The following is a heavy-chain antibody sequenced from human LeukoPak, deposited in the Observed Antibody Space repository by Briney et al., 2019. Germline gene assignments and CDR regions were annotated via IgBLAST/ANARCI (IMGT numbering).Heavy chain of an antibody. Sequence: PGGSLRLSCAASGFTFSSYSMNWVRQAPGKGLEWVSSISTSSSYIYYADSVKGRFTISRDNAKNSLYLQMNSLRAEDTAVYYCARQERYSRSHRVGGMDVWGQGTTVTVSS. J-gene: IGHJ6*02. CDR3: ARQERYSRSHRVGGMDV. V-gene: IGHV3-21*01. D-gene: IGHD1-26*01. CDR2: ISTSSSYI. CDR1: GFTFSSYS.